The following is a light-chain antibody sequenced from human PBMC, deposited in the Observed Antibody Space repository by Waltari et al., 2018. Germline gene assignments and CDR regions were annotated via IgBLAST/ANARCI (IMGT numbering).Light chain of an antibody. CDR3: QQYGGSPAYT. CDR1: QSVTSSY. Sequence: EIVLTQSPGSLSLSPGESATLSCRASQSVTSSYLAWYQQKPGHAPRLLIYGASSRATGIPDRFSGSGSGTDFTLTISRLEPEDCAVYYCQQYGGSPAYTFGQGTKLEIK. V-gene: IGKV3-20*01. J-gene: IGKJ2*01. CDR2: GAS.